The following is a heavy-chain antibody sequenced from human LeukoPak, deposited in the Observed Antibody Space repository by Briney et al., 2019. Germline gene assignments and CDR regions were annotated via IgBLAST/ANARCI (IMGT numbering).Heavy chain of an antibody. V-gene: IGHV4-38-2*02. D-gene: IGHD6-19*01. CDR2: IYHSGST. CDR3: ARDSSGWYTSPMDV. J-gene: IGHJ6*04. Sequence: SETLSLTCAVSGYSISSGYYWGWIRQPPGKGLEWIGSIYHSGSTYYNPSLKSRVTISVDTSKNQFSLKLSSVTAADTAVYYCARDSSGWYTSPMDVWGKGTTVTVSS. CDR1: GYSISSGYY.